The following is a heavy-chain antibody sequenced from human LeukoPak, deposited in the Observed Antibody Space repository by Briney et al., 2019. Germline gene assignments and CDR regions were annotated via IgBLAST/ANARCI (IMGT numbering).Heavy chain of an antibody. CDR1: GFTFSSYG. CDR3: AKEWYDSSGYPYDAFDI. D-gene: IGHD3-22*01. CDR2: IRYDGSNK. Sequence: PGGSLRLSCAASGFTFSSYGMHWVRQAPGKGLGWVAFIRYDGSNKYYADSVKGRFTISRDNSKNTLYLQMNSLRAEDTAVYYCAKEWYDSSGYPYDAFDIWGQGTMVTVSS. J-gene: IGHJ3*02. V-gene: IGHV3-30*02.